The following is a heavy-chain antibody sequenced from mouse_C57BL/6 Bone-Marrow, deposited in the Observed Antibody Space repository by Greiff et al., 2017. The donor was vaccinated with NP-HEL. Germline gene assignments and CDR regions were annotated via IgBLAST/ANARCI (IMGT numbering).Heavy chain of an antibody. J-gene: IGHJ4*01. Sequence: VQLQQPGAELVMPGASVKLSCKASGYTFTSYWMHWVKQRPGQGLEWIGEIDPSDSYTNYNQKFKGKSTLTVDKSSSTAYMQLSSLTSEDSAVYYCASWDYGRMDYWGQGTSVTVSS. CDR1: GYTFTSYW. V-gene: IGHV1-69*01. CDR2: IDPSDSYT. CDR3: ASWDYGRMDY. D-gene: IGHD1-1*02.